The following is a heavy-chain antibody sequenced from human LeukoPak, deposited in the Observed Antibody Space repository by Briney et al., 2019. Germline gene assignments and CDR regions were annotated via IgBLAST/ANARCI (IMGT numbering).Heavy chain of an antibody. CDR2: IILILGIA. CDR3: ASAYYDFWSGHGNYGMDV. D-gene: IGHD3-3*01. CDR1: GGTFSSYA. Sequence: SVKVSCKASGGTFSSYAISWVRQAPGQGLEWMGRIILILGIANYAQKFQGRVTITADKSTSTAYMELSSLRSEDTAVYYCASAYYDFWSGHGNYGMDVWGQGTTVTVSS. V-gene: IGHV1-69*04. J-gene: IGHJ6*02.